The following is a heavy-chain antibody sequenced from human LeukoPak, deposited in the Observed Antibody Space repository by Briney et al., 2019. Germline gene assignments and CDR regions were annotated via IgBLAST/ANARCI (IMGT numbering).Heavy chain of an antibody. CDR2: ISTNGDTT. CDR1: GGSISAYY. D-gene: IGHD2-15*01. V-gene: IGHV3-64*02. Sequence: PSETLSLTCTISGGSISAYYWSWIRQPPGKGLEYVSTISTNGDTTYYADSVKGRFTISRDNSKNTLYLQMGSLRAEDMAVYYCARGRGVSSYDAMDVWGRGTTVTVSS. J-gene: IGHJ6*02. CDR3: ARGRGVSSYDAMDV.